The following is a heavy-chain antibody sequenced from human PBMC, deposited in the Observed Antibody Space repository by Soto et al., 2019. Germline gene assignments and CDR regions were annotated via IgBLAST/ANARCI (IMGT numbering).Heavy chain of an antibody. V-gene: IGHV2-5*02. D-gene: IGHD2-21*02. Sequence: QITLKESGPTLVKPTQTLTLTCTFSGFSLSTSGVSVGWIRQPPGKALEWLALIYWDDDKRYSPSLKSRLTITNDTSKNQVVLRMTNMDPVDTATYYCAHSRCGGDCLQYYPSHYYYGMDVWGQGTTVTVSS. CDR2: IYWDDDK. J-gene: IGHJ6*02. CDR3: AHSRCGGDCLQYYPSHYYYGMDV. CDR1: GFSLSTSGVS.